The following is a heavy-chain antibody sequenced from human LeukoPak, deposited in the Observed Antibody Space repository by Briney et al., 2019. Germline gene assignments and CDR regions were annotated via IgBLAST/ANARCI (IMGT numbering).Heavy chain of an antibody. Sequence: PSETLSLTCSVSGGSISNNYWSWVRQPPGKGLEWIGYIYYIGSTNYNPSLKSRVTISVDTSKNQFSLKLSSVTAADTAVYYCARAKYYYDSSGYHYFDYWGQGTLVTVSS. J-gene: IGHJ4*02. D-gene: IGHD3-22*01. CDR1: GGSISNNY. CDR3: ARAKYYYDSSGYHYFDY. V-gene: IGHV4-59*12. CDR2: IYYIGST.